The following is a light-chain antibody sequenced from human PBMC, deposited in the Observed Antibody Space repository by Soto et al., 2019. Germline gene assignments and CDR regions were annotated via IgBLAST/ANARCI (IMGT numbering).Light chain of an antibody. CDR1: QSVASRN. Sequence: EIVLAQSPGTLSLPPGERATLSCRASQSVASRNLAWYQQKSGQAPRLLIYDASTRATGIPARFSGSGSGTEFTLTISSLQSEDFAVYYCQQYNNWPPITFGQGTRLEIK. J-gene: IGKJ5*01. V-gene: IGKV3D-15*01. CDR3: QQYNNWPPIT. CDR2: DAS.